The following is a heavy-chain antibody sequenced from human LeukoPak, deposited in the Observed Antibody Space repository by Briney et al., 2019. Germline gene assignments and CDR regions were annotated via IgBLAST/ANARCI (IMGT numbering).Heavy chain of an antibody. CDR1: GGSFSGYY. CDR3: ARGGEYSSSWYWEPQETFDY. J-gene: IGHJ4*02. V-gene: IGHV4-34*01. CDR2: INHSGST. Sequence: SETLSLTCAVYGGSFSGYYWSWIRQPPGKGLEWIGEINHSGSTNYNPSLKSRVTISVDTSKNQFSLRLSSVTAADTAVYYCARGGEYSSSWYWEPQETFDYWGQGTLVTVSS. D-gene: IGHD6-13*01.